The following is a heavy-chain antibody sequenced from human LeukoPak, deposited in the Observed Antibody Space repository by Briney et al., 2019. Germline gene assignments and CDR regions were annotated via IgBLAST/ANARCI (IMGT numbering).Heavy chain of an antibody. CDR2: IYYSGST. CDR3: ARDDHWGYAFDI. V-gene: IGHV4-59*01. CDR1: GGSISSYY. Sequence: SETLSLTCTVSGGSISSYYWSWIRQPPGKGLEWIGYIYYSGSTNYNPSLKSRVTISVDTSKNQFSLKLSSVTAADTAVYYCARDDHWGYAFDIWGQGTMVTVSS. D-gene: IGHD3-16*01. J-gene: IGHJ3*02.